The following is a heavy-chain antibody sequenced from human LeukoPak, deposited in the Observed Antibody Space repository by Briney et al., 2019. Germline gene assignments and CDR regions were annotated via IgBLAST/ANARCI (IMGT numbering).Heavy chain of an antibody. CDR2: IRQDGSEK. J-gene: IGHJ4*02. CDR1: GFTFSNYW. Sequence: GGSLRPSCAASGFTFSNYWMTWVRQAPGKGLEWVANIRQDGSEKHYVDSVKGRFTVSRDNAKNSLYLQMNSLRAEDTAVYYCARDIGGGYTYGLGGYWGQGTLVTVSS. D-gene: IGHD5-18*01. CDR3: ARDIGGGYTYGLGGY. V-gene: IGHV3-7*01.